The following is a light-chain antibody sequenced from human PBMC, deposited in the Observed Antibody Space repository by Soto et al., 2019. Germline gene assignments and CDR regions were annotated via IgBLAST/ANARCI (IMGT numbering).Light chain of an antibody. CDR3: TPYTSSSTYV. CDR1: SSDVGAYNY. J-gene: IGLJ1*01. V-gene: IGLV2-14*01. Sequence: QSALTQPASVSGSPGQSIAISCTGTSSDVGAYNYVSWYQQHPGKAPKLMIYDVSNRPSGASDRFSGSKSGNTASLTISGLQPEDEADYYCTPYTSSSTYVFGTGTKVTVL. CDR2: DVS.